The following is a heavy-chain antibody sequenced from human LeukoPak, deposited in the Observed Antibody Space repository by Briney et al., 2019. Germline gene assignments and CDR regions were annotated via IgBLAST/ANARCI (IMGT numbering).Heavy chain of an antibody. CDR1: AGSINTYF. CDR2: ISYNGSP. V-gene: IGHV4-59*08. J-gene: IGHJ4*02. Sequence: SETLSLTCTVSAGSINTYFWTWVRQPAGKGLEWIGYISYNGSPDYNPSFKSRVTMSVDTSQGQFSLRLSSVTAADTAVYYCARFRGTSSWHQEVFDYWGQGAPVTVSS. CDR3: ARFRGTSSWHQEVFDY. D-gene: IGHD2-15*01.